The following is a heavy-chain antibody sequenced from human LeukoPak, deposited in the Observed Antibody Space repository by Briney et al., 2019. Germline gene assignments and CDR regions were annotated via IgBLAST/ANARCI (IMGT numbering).Heavy chain of an antibody. J-gene: IGHJ4*02. V-gene: IGHV3-48*03. CDR1: GFTFSSYE. Sequence: GGSLRLSCAASGFTFSSYEMNWVRQTPGKGLEWVSSISSSSSSIYYADSVKGRFTISRDNAKNSLYLQMNSLRAEDTAVYYCARDDQWELRPFDYWGQGTLVTVSS. D-gene: IGHD1-26*01. CDR2: ISSSSSSI. CDR3: ARDDQWELRPFDY.